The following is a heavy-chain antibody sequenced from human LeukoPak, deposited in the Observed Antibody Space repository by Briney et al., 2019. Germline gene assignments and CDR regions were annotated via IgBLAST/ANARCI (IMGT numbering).Heavy chain of an antibody. Sequence: PSETLSLTCTVSGGSISSYYWSWIRQPAGKGLEWIGEINHSGSTNYNPSLKSRVTISVDTSKNQFSLKLSSVTAADTAVYYCRVAARGDHFDYWGQGTLVTVSS. D-gene: IGHD6-6*01. V-gene: IGHV4-34*01. J-gene: IGHJ4*02. CDR2: INHSGST. CDR3: RVAARGDHFDY. CDR1: GGSISSYY.